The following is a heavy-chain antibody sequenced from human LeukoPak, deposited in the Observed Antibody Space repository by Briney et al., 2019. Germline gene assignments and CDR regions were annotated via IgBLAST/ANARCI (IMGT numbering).Heavy chain of an antibody. V-gene: IGHV1-18*01. CDR3: ARSPRSSGWYGHDY. Sequence: ASVTVSCKASGYTFTSYGISWVRQAPGQGLEWMGWISAYNGNTNYAQKLQGRVTMTTDTSTSTAYMELRSLRSDDTAVYYCARSPRSSGWYGHDYWGQGTLVTVSS. CDR2: ISAYNGNT. D-gene: IGHD6-19*01. CDR1: GYTFTSYG. J-gene: IGHJ4*02.